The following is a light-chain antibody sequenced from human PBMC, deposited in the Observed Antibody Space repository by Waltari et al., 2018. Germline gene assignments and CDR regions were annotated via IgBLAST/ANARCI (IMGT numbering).Light chain of an antibody. J-gene: IGLJ7*01. CDR3: QVWDVESDHVF. V-gene: IGLV3-21*01. CDR1: YFGTED. Sequence: SYGLTQPPSVSVSPGHTARITCGGDYFGTEDVNWYQQKPPQAPLLVIYTNSARPSGIPDRFSGSRSGNTATLIIGGVEAGDEAEYYCQVWDVESDHVFFGGGTRLTVL. CDR2: TNS.